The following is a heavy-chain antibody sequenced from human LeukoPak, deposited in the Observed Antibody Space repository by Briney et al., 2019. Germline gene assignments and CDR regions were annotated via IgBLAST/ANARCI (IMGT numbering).Heavy chain of an antibody. CDR3: AKEVLPGYYYYMDV. Sequence: GGSLRLPCAASGFNFTTYGMHWVRQAPGKGLEWVAFIRYDGSMKYYTESLKGRFTISRDNSRNTLYLQMNSLRVEDTALYYCAKEVLPGYYYYMDVWGKGTTVTVSS. D-gene: IGHD3-10*01. CDR1: GFNFTTYG. V-gene: IGHV3-30*02. CDR2: IRYDGSMK. J-gene: IGHJ6*03.